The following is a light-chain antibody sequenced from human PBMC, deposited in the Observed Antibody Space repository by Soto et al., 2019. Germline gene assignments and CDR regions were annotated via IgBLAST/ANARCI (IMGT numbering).Light chain of an antibody. J-gene: IGKJ4*01. CDR2: LGS. CDR1: QSLLNSNVYNC. CDR3: MQALRPPLT. V-gene: IGKV2-28*01. Sequence: DIVMTQSPLSLPVTPGEPASISCRSSQSLLNSNVYNCLDWYLQRPGQSPQLLIHLGSIRASGVPDRFSDSGSGTDFTLKISRVEAEDVGVYYCMQALRPPLTFGGGTKVEI.